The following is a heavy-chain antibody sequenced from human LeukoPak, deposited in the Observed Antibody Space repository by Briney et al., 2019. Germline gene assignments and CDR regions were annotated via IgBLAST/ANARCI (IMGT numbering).Heavy chain of an antibody. CDR3: ARGGIAARLRYFQH. CDR2: INHSGST. CDR1: GGSFSGYY. D-gene: IGHD6-6*01. J-gene: IGHJ1*01. Sequence: PSETLSLTCAVYGGSFSGYYWSWIRQPPGKGLEWIGEINHSGSTNYNPSLKSRVTISVDTFKNQFSLKLSSVTAADTAVYYCARGGIAARLRYFQHWGQGTLVTVSS. V-gene: IGHV4-34*01.